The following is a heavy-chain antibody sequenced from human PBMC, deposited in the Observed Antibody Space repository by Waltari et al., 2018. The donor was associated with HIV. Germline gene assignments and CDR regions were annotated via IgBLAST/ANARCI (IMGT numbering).Heavy chain of an antibody. D-gene: IGHD3-3*01. CDR2: MNPSTGNA. CDR1: GYPFTHDD. V-gene: IGHV1-8*02. Sequence: QGQLVQSGAEVKQSGASVRISCKASGYPFTHDDFNWLRKATGQGLEWMGWMNPSTGNAGFAHNFQGRVVMTRDIPINTAYMELSGLTSHDAAVYYCSTSRPGAMFGDAWGQGTLVTVSS. J-gene: IGHJ5*02. CDR3: STSRPGAMFGDA.